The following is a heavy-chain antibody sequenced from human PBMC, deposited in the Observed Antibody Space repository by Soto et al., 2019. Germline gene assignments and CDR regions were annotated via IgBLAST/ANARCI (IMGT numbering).Heavy chain of an antibody. CDR3: AKGLDVGYSFGFGDY. CDR2: LSYNSGTI. CDR1: GFKFDGYA. Sequence: GGSLRLSCAASGFKFDGYAMHWVRHAPGKGLEWVSGLSYNSGTIGYADSVKGRFTISRDNARNSLFLQMSSLRGEDTALYYCAKGLDVGYSFGFGDYWGQGILVTVSS. D-gene: IGHD5-18*01. J-gene: IGHJ4*02. V-gene: IGHV3-9*01.